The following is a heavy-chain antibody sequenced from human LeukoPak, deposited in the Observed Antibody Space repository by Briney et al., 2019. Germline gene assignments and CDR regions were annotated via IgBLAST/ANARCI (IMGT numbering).Heavy chain of an antibody. V-gene: IGHV4-34*01. CDR3: ARGPDYDFWSGYYRWFDP. CDR2: INHSGST. Sequence: SETLSLTCAVYGGSFSGYYWSWIRQPPGKGLEWIGEINHSGSTSYNPSLKSRVTISVDTSKNQFSLKLSSVTAADTAVYYCARGPDYDFWSGYYRWFDPWGQGTLVTVSS. D-gene: IGHD3-3*01. CDR1: GGSFSGYY. J-gene: IGHJ5*02.